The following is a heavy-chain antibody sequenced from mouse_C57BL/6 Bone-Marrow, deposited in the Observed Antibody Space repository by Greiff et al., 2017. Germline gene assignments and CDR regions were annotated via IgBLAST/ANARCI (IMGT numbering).Heavy chain of an antibody. D-gene: IGHD1-1*01. CDR2: IDPSDSET. J-gene: IGHJ3*01. CDR3: ARREYYYGSSPFAY. Sequence: VKLQQPGAELVRPGSSVKLSCKASGYTFTSYWMHWVKQRPIQGLEWIGNIDPSDSETHYNQKFKDKATLTVDKSSSTAYMQLSSLTSEDSAVYYCARREYYYGSSPFAYWGQGTLVTVSA. V-gene: IGHV1-52*01. CDR1: GYTFTSYW.